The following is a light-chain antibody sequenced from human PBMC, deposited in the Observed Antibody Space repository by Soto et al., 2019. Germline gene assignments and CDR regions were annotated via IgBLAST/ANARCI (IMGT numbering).Light chain of an antibody. Sequence: IVLTQSPATLSLSPGERATLSCRASQSVYSYLAWYQQKPGQAPRLLIYDASNSATGIPARFSGSGSGTDFTLTISNLEPEDFAVYYCQQRSDWPLTFGPGTKVDI. V-gene: IGKV3-11*01. CDR1: QSVYSY. CDR3: QQRSDWPLT. CDR2: DAS. J-gene: IGKJ3*01.